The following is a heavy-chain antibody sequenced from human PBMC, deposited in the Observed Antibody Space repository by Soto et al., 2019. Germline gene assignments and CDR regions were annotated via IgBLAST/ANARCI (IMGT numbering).Heavy chain of an antibody. Sequence: SVKVSWKASGCTFSSYAISCVLQAPGQGLEWMGGIIPIFGTANYAQKFQGRVTITADKSTSTAYMELSSLRSEDTAVYYCARGPPSPLRFSRFDPWGQRLLVTVSS. D-gene: IGHD3-3*01. J-gene: IGHJ5*02. V-gene: IGHV1-69*06. CDR3: ARGPPSPLRFSRFDP. CDR1: GCTFSSYA. CDR2: IIPIFGTA.